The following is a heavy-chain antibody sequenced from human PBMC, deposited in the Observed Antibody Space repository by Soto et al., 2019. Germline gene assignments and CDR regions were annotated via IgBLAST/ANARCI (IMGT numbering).Heavy chain of an antibody. CDR1: GFTFSSYA. J-gene: IGHJ5*02. CDR3: AKSQSRPLSWFDP. V-gene: IGHV3-23*01. Sequence: HPGGSLRLSCAASGFTFSSYAMSWVRQAPGKGLEWVSDISGSDGRTYYAGSVKGRFTISRDNSKNTLYLQMNSLRAEDTAVYYCAKSQSRPLSWFDPWGQGTLVTVSS. CDR2: ISGSDGRT. D-gene: IGHD2-2*01.